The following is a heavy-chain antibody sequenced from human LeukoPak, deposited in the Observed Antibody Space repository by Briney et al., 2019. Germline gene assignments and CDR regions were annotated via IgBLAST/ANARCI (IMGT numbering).Heavy chain of an antibody. CDR1: GFTFSSYA. D-gene: IGHD3-3*01. V-gene: IGHV3-23*01. Sequence: GGSLGLSCAASGFTFSSYAMSWVRQAPGKGLEWVSAISGSGGSTYYADSVKGRFTISRDNSKNTLYLQMNSLRAEDTAVYYCASGGLRFLEWLRITTFNYWGQGTLVTVSS. J-gene: IGHJ4*02. CDR3: ASGGLRFLEWLRITTFNY. CDR2: ISGSGGST.